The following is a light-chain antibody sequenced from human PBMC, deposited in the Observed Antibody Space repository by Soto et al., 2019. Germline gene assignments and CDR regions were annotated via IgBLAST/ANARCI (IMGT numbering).Light chain of an antibody. V-gene: IGKV3-20*01. J-gene: IGKJ1*01. CDR2: GAS. CDR1: QSIGSIY. Sequence: DIVLTQSPGTLPLSPGERATLSCRASQSIGSIYLAWYQKKPGQAPRLLIHGASNRASGIPDRFSGSGSGTDFTLTISRLEPEDFAVYYCQQYGSSPRTFGQGTKVEIK. CDR3: QQYGSSPRT.